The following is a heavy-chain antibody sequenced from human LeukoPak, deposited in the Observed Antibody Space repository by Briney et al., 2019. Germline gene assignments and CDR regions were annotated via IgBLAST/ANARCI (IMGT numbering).Heavy chain of an antibody. CDR1: GGSISSSSYY. Sequence: PSETLSLTCTVSGGSISSSSYYWGWIRQPPGKGLEWIGYIYYSGSTNYNPSLKSRVTISVDTSKNQFSLKLSSVTAADTAVYYCARGRVAGPYFDYWGQGTLVTVSS. CDR2: IYYSGST. V-gene: IGHV4-61*05. J-gene: IGHJ4*02. D-gene: IGHD6-19*01. CDR3: ARGRVAGPYFDY.